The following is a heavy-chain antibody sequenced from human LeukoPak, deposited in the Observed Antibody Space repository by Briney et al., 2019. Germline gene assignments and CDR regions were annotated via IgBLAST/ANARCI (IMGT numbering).Heavy chain of an antibody. CDR2: IIPIFGTA. CDR3: ASSPNLYSNYYYYYYMDV. J-gene: IGHJ6*03. Sequence: VASVKVSCKASGGTFSSYAISWVRQAPGQGLEWMGGIIPIFGTANYAQKFQGRVTITTDESTSTAYMELSSLRSEDTAVYYCASSPNLYSNYYYYYYMDVWGKGTTVTVSS. D-gene: IGHD4-11*01. CDR1: GGTFSSYA. V-gene: IGHV1-69*05.